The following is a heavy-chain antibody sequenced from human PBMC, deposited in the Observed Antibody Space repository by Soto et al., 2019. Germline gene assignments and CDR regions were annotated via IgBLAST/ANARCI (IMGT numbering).Heavy chain of an antibody. CDR2: ISYDGRSE. CDR1: GFTLSNFG. CDR3: AKDLDVVMVLSATRGLDV. V-gene: IGHV3-30*18. Sequence: PGGSLRLSCVASGFTLSNFGMHWVRQAPGKGLEWVAGISYDGRSEYYVDSVRGRFTLSRDNSKNTLSLQMISLRPEDTGVYYCAKDLDVVMVLSATRGLDVWGQGTTVTVSS. J-gene: IGHJ6*02. D-gene: IGHD2-15*01.